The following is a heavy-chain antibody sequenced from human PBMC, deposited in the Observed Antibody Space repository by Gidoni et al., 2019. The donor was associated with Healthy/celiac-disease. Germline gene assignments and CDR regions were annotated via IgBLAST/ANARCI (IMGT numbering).Heavy chain of an antibody. J-gene: IGHJ4*02. CDR1: GFTFDDQT. Sequence: EVQLVEAGGVVVQPGGSLRLSCAASGFTFDDQTMHWVRQAPGKGLEWVTLISWDGGSTYYADAVKGRFTIARDNSKNSLYLQMNSLRTEDTALYYCAKAQGYGDYDGFFDYWGQGTLVTVSS. CDR2: ISWDGGST. V-gene: IGHV3-43*01. D-gene: IGHD4-17*01. CDR3: AKAQGYGDYDGFFDY.